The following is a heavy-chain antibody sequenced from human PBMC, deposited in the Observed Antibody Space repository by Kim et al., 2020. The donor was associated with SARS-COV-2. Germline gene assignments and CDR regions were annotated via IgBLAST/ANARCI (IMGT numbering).Heavy chain of an antibody. CDR3: VKEPGGGNAWSHFDF. Sequence: GGSLRLSCAASGFRFRSYGMHWVRQAPGKGLEWAAGIWYDGSQTHYADSVKGRFTVSRENSKNTLYLQMTSLRVEDTAVYYCVKEPGGGNAWSHFDFWGQGTLVAVSS. CDR2: IWYDGSQT. CDR1: GFRFRSYG. J-gene: IGHJ4*02. D-gene: IGHD6-19*01. V-gene: IGHV3-33*06.